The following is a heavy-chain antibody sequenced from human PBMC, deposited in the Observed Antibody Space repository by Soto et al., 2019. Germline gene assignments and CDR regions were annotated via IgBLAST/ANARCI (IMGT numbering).Heavy chain of an antibody. Sequence: QVQLVQSGAEVKKPGASVKVSCKASGYTFTSYGISWVRQAPGQGLEWMGWISAYNGNIKYAQKLQGRVTMTTDTSTSTATTEMKRRRFDATAVYYYARDRAVGLVDYWGQGTLVTVSS. CDR1: GYTFTSYG. D-gene: IGHD1-26*01. V-gene: IGHV1-18*01. CDR2: ISAYNGNI. J-gene: IGHJ4*02. CDR3: ARDRAVGLVDY.